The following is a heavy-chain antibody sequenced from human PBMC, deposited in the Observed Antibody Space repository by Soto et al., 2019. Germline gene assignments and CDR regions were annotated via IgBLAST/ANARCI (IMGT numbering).Heavy chain of an antibody. J-gene: IGHJ5*02. D-gene: IGHD2-15*01. CDR1: GGSISSGGDC. CDR3: ARLVQLLQGRWFDP. CDR2: IYHSGST. V-gene: IGHV4-30-2*05. Sequence: SETLSLTCTVSGGSISSGGDCWSWIRQPPGKGLEWIGYIYHSGSTYYNPSLKSRVTISVDTSKNQFSLKLSSVTAADTAVYYCARLVQLLQGRWFDPWGQGTLVTVSS.